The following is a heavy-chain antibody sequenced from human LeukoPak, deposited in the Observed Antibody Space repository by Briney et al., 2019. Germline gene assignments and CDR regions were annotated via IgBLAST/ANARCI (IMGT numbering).Heavy chain of an antibody. J-gene: IGHJ4*02. CDR3: ARFPTGRLRWEYDY. V-gene: IGHV4-39*01. CDR1: GGSISSSSYY. CDR2: IYYSGST. Sequence: PSETLSLTCTVSGGSISSSSYYWGWIRQPPGKGLEWIGSIYYSGSTYYNPSLKSRVTISVDTSENQFSLKLSSVTAADTAVYYCARFPTGRLRWEYDYWGQGALVTVSS. D-gene: IGHD1-26*01.